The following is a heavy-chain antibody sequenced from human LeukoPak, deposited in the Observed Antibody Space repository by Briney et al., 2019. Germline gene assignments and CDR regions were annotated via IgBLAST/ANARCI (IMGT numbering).Heavy chain of an antibody. CDR1: GYTFTSYY. J-gene: IGHJ3*02. Sequence: GASVKVSCKASGYTFTSYYMHWVRQAPGQGLEWMGIINPSGGSTSYAQKLQGRVTMTTDTSTSTAYMELRSLRSDDTAVYYCARGLTPLIVGATKDGSAFDIWGQGTMVTVSS. V-gene: IGHV1-46*01. CDR2: INPSGGST. D-gene: IGHD1-26*01. CDR3: ARGLTPLIVGATKDGSAFDI.